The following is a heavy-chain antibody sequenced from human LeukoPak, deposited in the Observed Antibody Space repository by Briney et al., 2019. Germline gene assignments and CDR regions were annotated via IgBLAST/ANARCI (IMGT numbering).Heavy chain of an antibody. J-gene: IGHJ4*02. CDR2: ISSDGANA. Sequence: GGSLRLSCAASGFTFSTYWMHWVRQVPGKGLVWVSRISSDGANANYADSVKGRFTISRDNAKNTLYLQMNSLRAEDTAVYYCARLTSLDFDYWGQGTLVTVSS. V-gene: IGHV3-74*01. CDR3: ARLTSLDFDY. CDR1: GFTFSTYW. D-gene: IGHD3-9*01.